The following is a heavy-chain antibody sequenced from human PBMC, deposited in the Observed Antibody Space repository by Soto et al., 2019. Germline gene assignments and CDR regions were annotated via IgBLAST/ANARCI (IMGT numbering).Heavy chain of an antibody. V-gene: IGHV2-5*02. CDR2: IYWDDDK. D-gene: IGHD2-21*02. CDR1: GFSLSTSGVG. CDR3: APPSDVVVTAPFDY. J-gene: IGHJ4*02. Sequence: SGPTLVNPTQTLTLTCTFSGFSLSTSGVGVGWIRQPPGKALEWLALIYWDDDKRYSPSLKSRLTITKDTSKNQVVLTMTNMDPVDTATYYCAPPSDVVVTAPFDYWGKGTLVTVSS.